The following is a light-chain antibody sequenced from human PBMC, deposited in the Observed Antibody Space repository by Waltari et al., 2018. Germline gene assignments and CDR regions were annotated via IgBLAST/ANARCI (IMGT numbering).Light chain of an antibody. V-gene: IGKV1-39*01. CDR3: QQSYSTPWT. J-gene: IGKJ1*01. Sequence: DIQMTQSQSSLSASVGDRVTIPCRASQTITNYINWSQQKSGKAPKLLFYAASSLQSRVPSRFSGSGSGTEFTLTITSLQPEDFATYHCQQSYSTPWTLGQGTKVESK. CDR1: QTITNY. CDR2: AAS.